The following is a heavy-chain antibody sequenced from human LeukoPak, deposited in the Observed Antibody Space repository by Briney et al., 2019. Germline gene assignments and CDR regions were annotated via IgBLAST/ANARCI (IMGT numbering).Heavy chain of an antibody. D-gene: IGHD3-22*01. CDR2: INPSGGST. CDR1: GYTFTSYY. V-gene: IGHV1-46*01. CDR3: ARGGSGYSSVYFDY. Sequence: ASVKVSFKASGYTFTSYYLHWVRQAPGQGLEWMGIINPSGGSTNYAQKFQGRVTMTRDTSTSTVYVELSSLRSADTAVYYCARGGSGYSSVYFDYWGQGTLVTVSS. J-gene: IGHJ4*02.